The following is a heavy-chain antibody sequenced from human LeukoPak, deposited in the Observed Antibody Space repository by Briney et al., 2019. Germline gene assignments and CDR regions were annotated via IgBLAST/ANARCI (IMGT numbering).Heavy chain of an antibody. CDR1: GGTFNSYA. Sequence: ASXXVSCKASGGTFNSYAISWVGQAPGQGGEWMGGIITIFGTAKYAQKFQGRGTINTDEERRTAYMEVRSLRSEDTAVYYCARTRGYSYGQDYWGQGTLVTVSS. V-gene: IGHV1-69*05. J-gene: IGHJ4*02. CDR3: ARTRGYSYGQDY. CDR2: IITIFGTA. D-gene: IGHD5-18*01.